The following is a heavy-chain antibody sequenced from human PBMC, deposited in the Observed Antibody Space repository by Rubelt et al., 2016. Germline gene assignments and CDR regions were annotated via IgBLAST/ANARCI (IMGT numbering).Heavy chain of an antibody. CDR1: GFTFSKAW. CDR3: TRHDHDFWSGYYGD. Sequence: RGSLRLSCEASGFTFSKAWLSWVRQAPGKGLEWVGRIRSKANSYATAYAASVKGRFTISRDDSKNTAYLQMNSLKTEDTAVYYCTRHDHDFWSGYYGDWGQGTLVTVSS. D-gene: IGHD3-3*01. V-gene: IGHV3-73*01. J-gene: IGHJ4*02. CDR2: IRSKANSYAT.